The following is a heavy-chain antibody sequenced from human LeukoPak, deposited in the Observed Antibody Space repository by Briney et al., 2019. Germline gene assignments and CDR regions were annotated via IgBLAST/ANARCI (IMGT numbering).Heavy chain of an antibody. V-gene: IGHV4-61*02. J-gene: IGHJ4*02. Sequence: PSETLSLTCSVSGGSISSGSYYWSWIRQPAGKGLEWIGRIYTTGSTNYNPSLKSRVTISVDTSKNQFSLKLSSVTAADTAVYYCARSNWGRYYFDYWGQGTLVTVSS. D-gene: IGHD7-27*01. CDR2: IYTTGST. CDR1: GGSISSGSYY. CDR3: ARSNWGRYYFDY.